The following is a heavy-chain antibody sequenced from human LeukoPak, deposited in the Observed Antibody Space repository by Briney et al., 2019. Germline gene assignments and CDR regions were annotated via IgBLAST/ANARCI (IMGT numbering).Heavy chain of an antibody. CDR3: ARVQGGDGYNPELYYYGMDV. V-gene: IGHV1-69*04. CDR1: GGTFSSYA. J-gene: IGHJ6*02. CDR2: IIPIFGIA. Sequence: SVKLSCKASGGTFSSYAISWARQAPGQGLEWMGRIIPIFGIANYAQKFQGRVTITADKSTSTAYMERSSLRSEDTAVYYCARVQGGDGYNPELYYYGMDVWGQGTTVTVSS. D-gene: IGHD5-24*01.